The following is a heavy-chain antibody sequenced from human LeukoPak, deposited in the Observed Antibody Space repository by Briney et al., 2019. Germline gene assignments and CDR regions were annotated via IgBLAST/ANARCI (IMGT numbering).Heavy chain of an antibody. CDR1: GFTFSTYA. J-gene: IGHJ4*02. Sequence: GGSLRLSCAASGFTFSTYAMSWVRQAPGKGLEWVSAISGGDNKTYNADSVKGRFTISRDDSKSTLFLQMNSLRVEDTAVYYCAKYSARGPQRFDCWGQGTLVPVSS. D-gene: IGHD2-15*01. CDR3: AKYSARGPQRFDC. V-gene: IGHV3-23*01. CDR2: ISGGDNKT.